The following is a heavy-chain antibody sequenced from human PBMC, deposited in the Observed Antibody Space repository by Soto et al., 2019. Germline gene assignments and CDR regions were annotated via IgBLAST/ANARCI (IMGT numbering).Heavy chain of an antibody. Sequence: PSETLSLTCAVSSGSISSSNWWSWVRQPPGKGLEWIGEIYHSGSPNYNPSLKSRVTISVDKSKNQFSLKLSSVTAADTAVYYCARDRGVINPPGTYYYYGMDVWGQGTTVTVSS. CDR2: IYHSGSP. CDR3: ARDRGVINPPGTYYYYGMDV. D-gene: IGHD3-10*01. J-gene: IGHJ6*02. CDR1: SGSISSSNW. V-gene: IGHV4-4*02.